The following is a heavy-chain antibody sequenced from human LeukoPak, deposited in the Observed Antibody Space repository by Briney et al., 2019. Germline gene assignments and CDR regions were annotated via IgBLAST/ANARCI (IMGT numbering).Heavy chain of an antibody. CDR2: ISAYNGNT. Sequence: ASVKVSCKASGYTFTRFGISWVRQAPGQGLEWMGWISAYNGNTNYAQKLQGRVTMTTDTSTSTAYMEIRSLRSDDTAVYYCTRDLGVDTTMIFFDYWGQGSLVTVSS. CDR1: GYTFTRFG. V-gene: IGHV1-18*01. D-gene: IGHD5-18*01. CDR3: TRDLGVDTTMIFFDY. J-gene: IGHJ4*02.